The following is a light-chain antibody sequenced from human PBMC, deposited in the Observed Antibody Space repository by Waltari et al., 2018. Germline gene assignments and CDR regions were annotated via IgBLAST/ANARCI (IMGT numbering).Light chain of an antibody. CDR2: DND. J-gene: IGLJ3*02. CDR1: SSNIRAGPD. V-gene: IGLV1-40*01. CDR3: QSYDSGQWV. Sequence: QSVLTQPPSVSGAPGPRVTISCTGSSSNIRAGPDVHWYQQFSGTAPKLLIFDNDNRPSGVPDRFSGSRSGTSAYLAITGLQTDDEADYFCQSYDSGQWVFGGGTKVTVL.